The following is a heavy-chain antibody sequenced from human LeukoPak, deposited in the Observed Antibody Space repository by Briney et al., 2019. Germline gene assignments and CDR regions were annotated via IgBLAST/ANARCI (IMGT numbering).Heavy chain of an antibody. V-gene: IGHV3-23*01. D-gene: IGHD3-22*01. Sequence: GGPLGLSCAASGFTFSSYAMSWVRQAPGKGLEWVSAISGSGGSTYYADSVKGRFTISRDNSKNTLYLQMNSLRAEDTAVYYCAKDPHYYDSSGYSFPHYFDYWGQGTLVTVSS. CDR1: GFTFSSYA. CDR3: AKDPHYYDSSGYSFPHYFDY. J-gene: IGHJ4*02. CDR2: ISGSGGST.